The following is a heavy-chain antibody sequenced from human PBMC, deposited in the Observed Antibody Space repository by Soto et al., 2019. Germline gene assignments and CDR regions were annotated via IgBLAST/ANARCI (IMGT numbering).Heavy chain of an antibody. CDR3: ARDQEGSGSHWLGYKYYGMDV. Sequence: QVQLVESGGGLVQSGGSLRLSCAASGFTISDYYMTWIRQAPGKGLEWVSYISSVGTTTYYAESVMGRFSISMDDATNSLYLQMNSLTAEDTAVYYCARDQEGSGSHWLGYKYYGMDVWGQGTTVTVSS. J-gene: IGHJ6*02. CDR1: GFTISDYY. V-gene: IGHV3-11*01. D-gene: IGHD3-10*01. CDR2: ISSVGTTT.